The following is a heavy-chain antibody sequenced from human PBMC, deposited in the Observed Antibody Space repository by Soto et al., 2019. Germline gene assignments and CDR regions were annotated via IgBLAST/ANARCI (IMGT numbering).Heavy chain of an antibody. D-gene: IGHD2-15*01. CDR2: INPGCGNT. V-gene: IGHV1-2*02. CDR3: ARGVVVVAATRFAY. J-gene: IGHJ4*02. CDR1: GYTFSSYA. Sequence: ASVKVSCKASGYTFSSYAMPWVRQAPGQRLEWMGWINPGCGNTNYAQKFQGRVTMTRDTSISTAYMELTRLRSDDTAVYYCARGVVVVAATRFAYCGQG.